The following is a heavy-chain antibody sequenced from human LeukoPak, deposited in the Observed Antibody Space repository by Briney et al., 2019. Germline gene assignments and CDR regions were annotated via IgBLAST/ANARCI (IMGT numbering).Heavy chain of an antibody. Sequence: ASVKVSCKASGYTFSSYGFTWVRVAPGRGLEWMGWISGYNGNTKYVQKLQGRLTMTTDTSTGTAYMELRSLRSDDTAVYFCAREVPYDSTGYSDYWGQGTLVTVSS. V-gene: IGHV1-18*01. D-gene: IGHD3-22*01. CDR3: AREVPYDSTGYSDY. CDR1: GYTFSSYG. J-gene: IGHJ4*02. CDR2: ISGYNGNT.